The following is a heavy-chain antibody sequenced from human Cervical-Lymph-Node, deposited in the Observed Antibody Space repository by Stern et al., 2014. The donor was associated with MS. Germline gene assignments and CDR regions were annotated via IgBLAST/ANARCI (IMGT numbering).Heavy chain of an antibody. D-gene: IGHD5-12*01. CDR2: FDPEDGET. V-gene: IGHV1-24*01. CDR1: GYTLTELS. CDR3: ATHTYSGNYYLDH. Sequence: VQLVQSGAEVKKPGASVKVSCKVSGYTLTELSMHWVRQAPGKGLEWMGGFDPEDGETIYAQNFQGRVTMTEDTSTDTAYMELSSLRSDDTAVYYCATHTYSGNYYLDHWGQGTLLTVSS. J-gene: IGHJ4*02.